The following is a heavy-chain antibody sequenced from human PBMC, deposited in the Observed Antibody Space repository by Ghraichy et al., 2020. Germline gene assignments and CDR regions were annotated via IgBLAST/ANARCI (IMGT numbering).Heavy chain of an antibody. CDR2: ISSSSSTI. CDR3: ARDLSSPYYGMDV. J-gene: IGHJ6*02. CDR1: GFTFNRHD. V-gene: IGHV3-48*02. Sequence: GGSLRLSCAGSGFTFNRHDMVWVRQAPGKGLEWVSYISSSSSTIFYADSVKGRFTISRDNAKNSVYLQMNSLRDDDMALYYCARDLSSPYYGMDVWGQGTTVTVSS.